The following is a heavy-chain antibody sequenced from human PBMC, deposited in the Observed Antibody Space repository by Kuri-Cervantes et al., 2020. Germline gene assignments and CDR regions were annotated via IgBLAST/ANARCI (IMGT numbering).Heavy chain of an antibody. V-gene: IGHV3-30*02. D-gene: IGHD4-23*01. CDR2: IRYDGSNK. J-gene: IGHJ4*02. CDR1: GFTFSSYG. CDR3: AKVRTTVVTPVFDY. Sequence: GESLKISCAASGFTFSSYGMHWVRQAPGKGLEWVAFIRYDGSNKYYADSVKGRFTISRDNSKNTLYLQMNSLRAEDTAVYYYAKVRTTVVTPVFDYWGQGTLVTVSS.